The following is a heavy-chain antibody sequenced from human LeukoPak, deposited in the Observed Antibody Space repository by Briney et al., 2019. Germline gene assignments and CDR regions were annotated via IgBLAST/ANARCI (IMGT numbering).Heavy chain of an antibody. CDR2: ISWNSGSI. V-gene: IGHV3-9*01. CDR1: GFTFEDYA. CDR3: AKDSSSSWYRDFDY. Sequence: GRSLRLSCAASGFTFEDYAMHWVRQAPGKGLGWVSGISWNSGSIGYADSVKGRFTISRDNAKNSLYLQMNSLRAEDTAFYYCAKDSSSSWYRDFDYWGKGTLVTVSS. J-gene: IGHJ4*02. D-gene: IGHD6-13*01.